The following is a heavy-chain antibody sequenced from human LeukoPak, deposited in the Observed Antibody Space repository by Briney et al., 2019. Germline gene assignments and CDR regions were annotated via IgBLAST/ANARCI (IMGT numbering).Heavy chain of an antibody. Sequence: SETLSLTCSVSGGSISSYYWSWIRQPPGKGLEWIGYIYYSGSTNCNPSFKSRVTISVDTSKNQFSLKLSSVTAADTAVYYCARDQVRIYYYGMDVWGQGTTVTVSS. D-gene: IGHD2-15*01. V-gene: IGHV4-59*01. J-gene: IGHJ6*02. CDR3: ARDQVRIYYYGMDV. CDR2: IYYSGST. CDR1: GGSISSYY.